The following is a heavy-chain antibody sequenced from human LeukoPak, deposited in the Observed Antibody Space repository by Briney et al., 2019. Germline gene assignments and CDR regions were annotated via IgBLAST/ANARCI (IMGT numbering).Heavy chain of an antibody. CDR3: VKDYRVGSSPAFGDF. J-gene: IGHJ4*02. CDR1: GFTFRSHA. CDR2: LIENGATT. Sequence: GRSLRLSCAASGFTFRSHAMSWVRQAPGKGLEWVSGLIENGATTYYADSVKGRFSISRDNSMNAVYLQMNNLRAEDTAVYYCVKDYRVGSSPAFGDFWGQGTLVTVSS. V-gene: IGHV3-23*01. D-gene: IGHD1-26*01.